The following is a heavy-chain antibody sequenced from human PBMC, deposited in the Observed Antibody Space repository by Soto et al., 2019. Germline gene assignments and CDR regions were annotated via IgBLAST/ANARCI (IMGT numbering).Heavy chain of an antibody. CDR2: IYHSGST. CDR1: SGSISSSNW. J-gene: IGHJ4*02. V-gene: IGHV4-4*02. CDR3: PRVNGEWATYDYFDY. D-gene: IGHD1-26*01. Sequence: QVQLQESGPGLVKPSGTLSLTCAVSSGSISSSNWWSWVRQPPGTGLEWIGEIYHSGSTNYNPSRKSRVTIAVDKSKNQFHRKLSSVTAADTAVYYRPRVNGEWATYDYFDYWGQGTLVTVSS.